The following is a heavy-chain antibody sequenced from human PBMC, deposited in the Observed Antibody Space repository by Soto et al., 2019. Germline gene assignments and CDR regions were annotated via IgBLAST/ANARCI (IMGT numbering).Heavy chain of an antibody. V-gene: IGHV4-30-4*01. Sequence: QVQLQESGPGLVKPSQTLSLTCTVSGGSISSDNYYWSWIRQPPGKGLEWIGYIYDSGSTYYNPSLKSRVTISVDTPKNQFSLKLSSVTAADTAVYYCARVRWYGVYSDYWGPGTLVTVSS. CDR3: ARVRWYGVYSDY. CDR2: IYDSGST. D-gene: IGHD4-17*01. CDR1: GGSISSDNYY. J-gene: IGHJ4*02.